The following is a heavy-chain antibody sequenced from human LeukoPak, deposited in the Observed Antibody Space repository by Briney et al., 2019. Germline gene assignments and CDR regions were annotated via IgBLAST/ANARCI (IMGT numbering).Heavy chain of an antibody. J-gene: IGHJ6*03. CDR2: ISSSSTI. CDR3: ARASDRKGYNYYMDV. CDR1: GFTFSSYS. Sequence: GGSLRLSCAAPGFTFSSYSMNWVRQAPGKGLEWVSYISSSSTIYYADSVKGRFTISRDNAKNSLYLKMNSLRAEDTAVYYCARASDRKGYNYYMDVWGKGTTVTVSS. V-gene: IGHV3-48*01.